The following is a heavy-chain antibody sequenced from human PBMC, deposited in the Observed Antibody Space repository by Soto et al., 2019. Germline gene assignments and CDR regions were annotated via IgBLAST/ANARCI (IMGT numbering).Heavy chain of an antibody. D-gene: IGHD2-15*01. V-gene: IGHV1-2*04. CDR3: ARDRSGGPAGAMDV. J-gene: IGHJ6*02. Sequence: ASVKVSCKASGYTFTDYYIHWVREAPGQGLEWMGWINPNSGGTNYAQKFQGWVTMTRDTSISTAYMEVSRLGSDDTAVYFCARDRSGGPAGAMDVWGQGTTVTVSS. CDR2: INPNSGGT. CDR1: GYTFTDYY.